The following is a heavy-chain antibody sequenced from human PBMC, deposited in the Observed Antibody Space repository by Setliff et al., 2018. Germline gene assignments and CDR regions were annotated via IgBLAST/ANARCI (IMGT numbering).Heavy chain of an antibody. CDR1: GDSISSTYH. CDR2: IYHSGNT. CDR3: ARGLRRDGYNYKAARAFGY. D-gene: IGHD5-12*01. V-gene: IGHV4-38-2*02. Sequence: SETLSLTCSVSGDSISSTYHWGWIRQSPGKGLEWIGTIYHSGNTYYDPSLNSRLTISVDTSKNQFSLRLTSVTAADTAIYYCARGLRRDGYNYKAARAFGYWGQGTLVTVSS. J-gene: IGHJ4*02.